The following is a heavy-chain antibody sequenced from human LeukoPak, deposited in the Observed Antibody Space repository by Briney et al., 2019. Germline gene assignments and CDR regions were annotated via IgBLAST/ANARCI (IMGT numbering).Heavy chain of an antibody. CDR2: ISATNGDT. J-gene: IGHJ4*02. CDR3: ARAEGSSGYDSAY. D-gene: IGHD5-12*01. CDR1: GYTFSNYG. Sequence: GASVKVSCKASGYTFSNYGFVWVRQAPGQGLEWMGWISATNGDTNYAQKLQARVTMTTDTSTSTAYMELRTLRSDDTAVYYCARAEGSSGYDSAYWGQGTLVTVSS. V-gene: IGHV1-18*01.